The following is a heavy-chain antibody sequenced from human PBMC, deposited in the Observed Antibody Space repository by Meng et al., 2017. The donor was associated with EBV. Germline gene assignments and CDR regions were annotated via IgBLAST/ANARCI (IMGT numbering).Heavy chain of an antibody. V-gene: IGHV2-5*02. Sequence: LKESGHTLPKPAQPLATTCPFSGFSLSTSGVDVGWIRQPPGQALEWLALIYCDDAKRYSQSPKSRLTITKETSKTQVELTLNKMDAVDTATYYCEHSRVGATEFDYWGQGTLVTVSS. J-gene: IGHJ4*02. CDR3: EHSRVGATEFDY. D-gene: IGHD1-26*01. CDR1: GFSLSTSGVD. CDR2: IYCDDAK.